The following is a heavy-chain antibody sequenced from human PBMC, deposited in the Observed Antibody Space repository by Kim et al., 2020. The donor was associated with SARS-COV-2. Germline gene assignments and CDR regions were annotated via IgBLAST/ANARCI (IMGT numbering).Heavy chain of an antibody. Sequence: SETLSLTCAVYGGSFSGYYWSWIRQPPGKGLEWIGEITHSGRTNYNPSLKSRVTISVDTSTNQFSLKLTSVTAADAALYFCARRLSKTSGWGSHYCDLWGQGILVTVSS. CDR2: ITHSGRT. V-gene: IGHV4-34*01. CDR3: ARRLSKTSGWGSHYCDL. J-gene: IGHJ1*01. CDR1: GGSFSGYY. D-gene: IGHD3-10*01.